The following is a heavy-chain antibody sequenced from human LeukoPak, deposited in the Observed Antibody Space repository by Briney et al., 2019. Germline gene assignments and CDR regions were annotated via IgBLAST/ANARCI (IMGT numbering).Heavy chain of an antibody. CDR2: IIPIFGTA. V-gene: IGHV1-69*13. D-gene: IGHD3-22*01. Sequence: SVKVSCKASGGTFSSYAISWVRQAPGQGLEWMGGIIPIFGTANYAQKFQGRVTITADESTSTAYMELSSLRSEDTAVYYCASAPHYYDSSGYFFDYWGQGTLVTVSS. CDR3: ASAPHYYDSSGYFFDY. J-gene: IGHJ4*02. CDR1: GGTFSSYA.